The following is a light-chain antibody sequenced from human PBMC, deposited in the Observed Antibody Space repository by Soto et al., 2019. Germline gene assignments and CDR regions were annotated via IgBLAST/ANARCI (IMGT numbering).Light chain of an antibody. V-gene: IGLV2-14*01. CDR1: SSDVGGYNY. CDR2: DVS. Sequence: QSALTQPASVSGSPGQSITISCTGTSSDVGGYNYVSWYQQHPGKAPKLMIYDVSARPSGVSNRFSGCKSGNTASLTISGPQAEDEADYYCSSYTGNVVFGGGTQLTVL. J-gene: IGLJ2*01. CDR3: SSYTGNVV.